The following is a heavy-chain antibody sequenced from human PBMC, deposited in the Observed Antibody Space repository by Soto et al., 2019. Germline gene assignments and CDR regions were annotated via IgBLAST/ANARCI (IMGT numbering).Heavy chain of an antibody. Sequence: GGSLRLSCAASGFTFSGSAMHWVRQASGKGLEWVGRIRSKANSYATAYAASVKGRFTISRDDSKNTAYLQMNSLKTEDTAVYYCTSPAPGYCSGGSCLGFDYWGQGTLVTVSS. D-gene: IGHD2-15*01. J-gene: IGHJ4*02. V-gene: IGHV3-73*01. CDR3: TSPAPGYCSGGSCLGFDY. CDR1: GFTFSGSA. CDR2: IRSKANSYAT.